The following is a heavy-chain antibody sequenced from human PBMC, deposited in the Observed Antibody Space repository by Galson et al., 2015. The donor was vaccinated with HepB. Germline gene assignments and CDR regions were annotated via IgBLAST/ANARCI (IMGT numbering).Heavy chain of an antibody. V-gene: IGHV1-69*04. D-gene: IGHD3-10*01. J-gene: IGHJ4*02. CDR3: ATSPSEYYYGSGFDY. CDR2: IIPILGIA. CDR1: GGTFSSYA. Sequence: SVKVSCKASGGTFSSYAISWVRQAPGQGLEWMGRIIPILGIANYAQKFQGRVTITADKSTSTAYMELSSLRSEDTAVYYCATSPSEYYYGSGFDYWGQGTLVTVCS.